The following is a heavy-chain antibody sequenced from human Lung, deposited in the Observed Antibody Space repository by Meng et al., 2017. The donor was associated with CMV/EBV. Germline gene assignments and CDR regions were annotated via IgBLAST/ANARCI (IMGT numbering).Heavy chain of an antibody. V-gene: IGHV1-2*02. CDR3: ARVKRYCTGGTCSSTGDYGMDV. CDR1: GYNFTAYY. CDR2: INPKSGGP. D-gene: IGHD2-15*01. J-gene: IGHJ6*02. Sequence: SXXVSXKASGYNFTAYYIHWVRQAPGQGLEWMGWINPKSGGPNYAQKFQGRITMTGDTSITTAYMELSRLRSDDMAVYHCARVKRYCTGGTCSSTGDYGMDVWGQGTTVTVSS.